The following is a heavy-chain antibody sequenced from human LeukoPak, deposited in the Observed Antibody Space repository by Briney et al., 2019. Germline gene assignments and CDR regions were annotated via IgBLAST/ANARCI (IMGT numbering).Heavy chain of an antibody. D-gene: IGHD3-10*01. Sequence: ASVTVSCKASGYTFTAYYIHWVRQAPGQGLEWMGWINPNSGDTNYAQKFRDRVTMARDTSVTAAYMELSSLGSDDTAVYYCARDRESYSSGSYFIWGQGSLITVSS. CDR3: ARDRESYSSGSYFI. CDR1: GYTFTAYY. J-gene: IGHJ4*02. V-gene: IGHV1-2*02. CDR2: INPNSGDT.